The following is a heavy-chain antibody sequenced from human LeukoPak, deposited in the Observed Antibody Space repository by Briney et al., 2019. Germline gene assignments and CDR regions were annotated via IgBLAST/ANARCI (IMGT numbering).Heavy chain of an antibody. CDR1: GFTFSIYG. Sequence: SGGSLRLSCAASGFTFSIYGMHWVRQAPGKGLEWVAVISYDGSNKYYADSVKGRFTISRDNSKNTLYLQMNSLRAEDTAVYYCAKDGGGDSSGYFLNLYFDYWGQGTLVTVSS. CDR2: ISYDGSNK. J-gene: IGHJ4*02. CDR3: AKDGGGDSSGYFLNLYFDY. V-gene: IGHV3-30*18. D-gene: IGHD3-22*01.